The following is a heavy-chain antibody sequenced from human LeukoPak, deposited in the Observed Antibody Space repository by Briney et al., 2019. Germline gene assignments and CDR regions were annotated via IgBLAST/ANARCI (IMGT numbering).Heavy chain of an antibody. CDR1: GFNFSYYA. CDR3: ARLVGGTTGATDY. CDR2: IWFDGSNE. J-gene: IGHJ4*02. Sequence: GGSLRLSCTASGFNFSYYAMHWVRQAPGKGLAWVALIWFDGSNEYYEDSVKGRFTISRDNSKDTVFLQMNGPTVDDTAVYYCARLVGGTTGATDYWGQGSLVSVS. D-gene: IGHD1-26*01. V-gene: IGHV3-33*01.